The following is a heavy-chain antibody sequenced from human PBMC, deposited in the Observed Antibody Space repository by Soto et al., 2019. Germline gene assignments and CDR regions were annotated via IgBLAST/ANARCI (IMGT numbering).Heavy chain of an antibody. D-gene: IGHD6-6*01. CDR3: AKNWDTTVSSSSH. J-gene: IGHJ4*02. CDR2: ISGSAGST. CDR1: GFTFTTDA. Sequence: EVQLLESGGGLVHPGGSLRLSCAASGFTFTTDAISWVRQAPGKGLEWVSAISGSAGSTYYADSVKGRFTISRDNSKNTLYLHMNSLRAEDTAVYYCAKNWDTTVSSSSHWGKGTLVSGS. V-gene: IGHV3-23*01.